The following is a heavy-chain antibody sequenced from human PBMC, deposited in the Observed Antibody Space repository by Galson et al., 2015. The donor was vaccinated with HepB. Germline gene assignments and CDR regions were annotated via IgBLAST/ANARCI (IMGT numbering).Heavy chain of an antibody. D-gene: IGHD5-24*01. CDR2: INTNTGNP. V-gene: IGHV7-4-1*02. J-gene: IGHJ4*02. CDR1: GYSFTTYP. Sequence: SVKVSCKASGYSFTTYPMNWVRQAPGQGLEWMGWINTNTGNPTYAQGFTGRFVFSLDTSVSTTYLHISTLKAEDTAVYYCARGIAGDGYTFDYWGQGALLIVSS. CDR3: ARGIAGDGYTFDY.